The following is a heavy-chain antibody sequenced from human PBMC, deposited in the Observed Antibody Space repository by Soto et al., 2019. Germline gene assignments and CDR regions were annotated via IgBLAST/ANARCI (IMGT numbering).Heavy chain of an antibody. CDR3: ARSGYSYGYDY. Sequence: SETLSLTCAVYGGSFSGYYWSWIRQPPGKGLEWIGEINHSGSTNYNPSLKSRVTISVDTSKNQFSLKLSSVTAADTAVYYCARSGYSYGYDYWGQGTLVTVSS. D-gene: IGHD5-18*01. J-gene: IGHJ4*02. CDR1: GGSFSGYY. V-gene: IGHV4-34*01. CDR2: INHSGST.